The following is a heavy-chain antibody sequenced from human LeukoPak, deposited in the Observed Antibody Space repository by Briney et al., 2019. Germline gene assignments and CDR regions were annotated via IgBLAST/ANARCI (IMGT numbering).Heavy chain of an antibody. D-gene: IGHD1-26*01. CDR3: ASEYSGSYYSYYYYMDV. Sequence: KPSETLSLTCTVSGGSIGSSSYYWGWIRQPPGKGLEWIGSIYYSGSTYYNPSLKSRVTISVDTSKNQFSLKLSSVTAADTAVYYCASEYSGSYYSYYYYMDVWGKGTTVTVSS. CDR1: GGSIGSSSYY. J-gene: IGHJ6*03. V-gene: IGHV4-39*01. CDR2: IYYSGST.